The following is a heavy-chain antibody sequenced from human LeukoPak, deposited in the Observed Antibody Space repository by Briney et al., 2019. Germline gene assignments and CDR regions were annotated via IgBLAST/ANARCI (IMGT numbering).Heavy chain of an antibody. CDR3: ARDFGNDNGDSY. V-gene: IGHV3-48*04. Sequence: GGSLRLSCAASGFTFSRYSMNRVRQAPGKGLEWVSYISNSSSPIYYADSVKGRFTISRDNAKNSLCLQLNSLRAEDTAVYYCARDFGNDNGDSYWGQGILVTVSS. J-gene: IGHJ4*02. D-gene: IGHD4-17*01. CDR1: GFTFSRYS. CDR2: ISNSSSPI.